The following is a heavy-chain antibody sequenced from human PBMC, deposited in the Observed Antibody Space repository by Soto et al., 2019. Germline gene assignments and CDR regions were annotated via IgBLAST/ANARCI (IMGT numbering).Heavy chain of an antibody. J-gene: IGHJ6*02. Sequence: SLRLSCAASGFTFSSYSMNWVRQAPWKGLEWVSSISSSSSYIYYADSVKGRFTISRDNAKNSLYLQMNSLRAEDTAVYYCARDTNTITMTVWGQGTTVTVSS. CDR2: ISSSSSYI. CDR3: ARDTNTITMTV. D-gene: IGHD3-22*01. CDR1: GFTFSSYS. V-gene: IGHV3-21*01.